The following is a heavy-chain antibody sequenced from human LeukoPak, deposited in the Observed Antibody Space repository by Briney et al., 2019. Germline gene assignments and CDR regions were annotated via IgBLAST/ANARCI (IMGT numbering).Heavy chain of an antibody. CDR1: GYTFTSYD. CDR2: MNPNSGNT. CDR3: ARVGRSSSTYIYYYYGMDV. V-gene: IGHV1-8*01. Sequence: GASVKVSCKASGYTFTSYDINWVRQATGQGLEWMGWMNPNSGNTGYAQKFQGRVTMTRNTSISTAYMELSSLGSEDTAVYYCARVGRSSSTYIYYYYGMDVWGQGTTVTVSS. D-gene: IGHD6-6*01. J-gene: IGHJ6*02.